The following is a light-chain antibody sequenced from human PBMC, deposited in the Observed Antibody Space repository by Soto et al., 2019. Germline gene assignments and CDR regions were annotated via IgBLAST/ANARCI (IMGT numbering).Light chain of an antibody. CDR1: QTISSW. J-gene: IGKJ1*01. Sequence: IQVTQGPSTVSGSVGDRVTITWRASQTISSWLAWYQQKPGKAPKLLIYKASTLTSGVPSRFSGSGSGTEFTLTISSLQPDDFATYYCQHYNSSSEPFGQGTKVEIK. V-gene: IGKV1-5*03. CDR2: KAS. CDR3: QHYNSSSEP.